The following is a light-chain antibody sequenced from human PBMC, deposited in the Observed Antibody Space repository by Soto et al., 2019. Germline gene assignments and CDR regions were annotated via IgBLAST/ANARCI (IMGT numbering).Light chain of an antibody. CDR3: QQYNNWPGVT. CDR1: QSVSSN. CDR2: GAS. Sequence: EIVMTQSPATLSLSPGERATLSCRASQSVSSNLAWYQQKPGQAPRLLIYGASTRATGIPARFSGSGSGTEFTLTISSLQSEDFAVYYCQQYNNWPGVTFGQGTKVEIK. V-gene: IGKV3-15*01. J-gene: IGKJ1*01.